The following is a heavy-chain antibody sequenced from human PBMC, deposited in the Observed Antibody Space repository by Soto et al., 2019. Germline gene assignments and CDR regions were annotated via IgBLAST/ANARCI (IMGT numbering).Heavy chain of an antibody. CDR2: ISGSGDKT. Sequence: GSLRLSCAASGFSFSNFAMSWVRQAPGTGLEWVSSISGSGDKTYYLDSVKGRFTISRDNSKNTLYLHMNSLGAEDTAVYFCAKDYASTWYWYFDPWGQGTLVTVSS. CDR1: GFSFSNFA. CDR3: AKDYASTWYWYFDP. J-gene: IGHJ5*02. V-gene: IGHV3-23*01. D-gene: IGHD6-13*01.